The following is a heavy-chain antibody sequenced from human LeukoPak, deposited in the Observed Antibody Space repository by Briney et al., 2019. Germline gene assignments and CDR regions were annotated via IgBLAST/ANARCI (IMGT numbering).Heavy chain of an antibody. V-gene: IGHV4-38-2*02. CDR3: AGAVGTSRNFFDY. CDR2: IYHSGST. D-gene: IGHD4-23*01. Sequence: SETLSLTCTVSGGSISDYYWGWIRQPPGKGLECIGSIYHSGSTYYNPPLKSRVTISVDTSKNQFSLNLSSVTAADTAMYYCAGAVGTSRNFFDYWGQGTLVTVSS. J-gene: IGHJ4*02. CDR1: GGSISDYY.